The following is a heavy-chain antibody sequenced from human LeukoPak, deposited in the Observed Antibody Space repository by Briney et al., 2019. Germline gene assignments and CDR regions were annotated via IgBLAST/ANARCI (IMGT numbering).Heavy chain of an antibody. CDR1: GGSFSGYY. CDR2: INHSGST. Sequence: SETLSLTCAVYGGSFSGYYWSWIRQPPGKGLEWIGEINHSGSTNYNPSLKSRVTISVDTSKNQFSLKLSSVTAADTAVYYCAKPLEWLFPDAFDIWGQGTMVTVSS. D-gene: IGHD3-3*01. CDR3: AKPLEWLFPDAFDI. J-gene: IGHJ3*02. V-gene: IGHV4-34*01.